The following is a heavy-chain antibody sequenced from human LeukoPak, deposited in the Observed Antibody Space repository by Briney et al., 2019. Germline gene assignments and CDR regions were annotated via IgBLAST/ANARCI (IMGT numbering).Heavy chain of an antibody. CDR2: IIPIFGTA. D-gene: IGHD6-13*01. CDR3: ATRIAAAGHDAFDI. J-gene: IGHJ3*02. V-gene: IGHV1-69*06. CDR1: GGTFSSYA. Sequence: SVKVSCKASGGTFSSYAISWVRQAPGQGLEWMGGIIPIFGTANYAQKFQGRVTMTEDTSTDTAYMELSSLRSEDTAVYYCATRIAAAGHDAFDIWGQGTMVTVSS.